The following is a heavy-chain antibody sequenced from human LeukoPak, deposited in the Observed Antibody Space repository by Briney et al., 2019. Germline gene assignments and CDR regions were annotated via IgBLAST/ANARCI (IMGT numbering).Heavy chain of an antibody. CDR2: IDVGSYT. J-gene: IGHJ4*02. CDR1: GFNFSNFA. V-gene: IGHV3-21*01. Sequence: GALGLSCAVSGFNFSNFAMNLIRPASGEGLEWVSSIDVGSYTYYAGSVKGRFTISRDNAKNLLYLQMNSLRVEDTAVYYCTSERVVGPVAHFDYWGQGALVTVSS. CDR3: TSERVVGPVAHFDY. D-gene: IGHD1-26*01.